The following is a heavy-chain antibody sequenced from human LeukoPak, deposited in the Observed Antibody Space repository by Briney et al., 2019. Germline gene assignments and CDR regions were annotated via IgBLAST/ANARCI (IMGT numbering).Heavy chain of an antibody. J-gene: IGHJ4*02. V-gene: IGHV3-53*01. CDR3: ATATAVAASGRGDY. CDR1: GFTVSSNY. Sequence: GGSLRLSCAAFGFTVSSNYMSWVRQAPGKGLEWVSVIYSGGTTYYADSVRGRFTISRDTSKNTLFLEMNSLRAEDTAVYYCATATAVAASGRGDYWGQGTLVTVSS. CDR2: IYSGGTT. D-gene: IGHD6-13*01.